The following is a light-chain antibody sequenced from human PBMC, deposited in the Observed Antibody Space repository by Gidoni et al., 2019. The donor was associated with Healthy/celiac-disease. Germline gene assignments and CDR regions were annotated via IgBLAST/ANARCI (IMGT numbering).Light chain of an antibody. CDR2: STN. J-gene: IGLJ3*02. Sequence: QTVVTQEPSFSVSPGGPVTLTCVLSSVSVSTSYYPNWYQQTPGQAPRTLIYSTNTRSSGVPDRFSGSILGNKAALTITGAQADDESDYYCVLYMGGGVWVFGGGTKLTVL. V-gene: IGLV8-61*01. CDR3: VLYMGGGVWV. CDR1: SVSVSTSYY.